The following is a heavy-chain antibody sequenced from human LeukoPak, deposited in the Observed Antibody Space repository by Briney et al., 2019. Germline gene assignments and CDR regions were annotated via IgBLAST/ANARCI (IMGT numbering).Heavy chain of an antibody. CDR2: MSGGGGST. D-gene: IGHD2-15*01. CDR3: AKQLGYCSDGSCYFPY. Sequence: GGSLRLSCAASGFTFSSYGVSWVRQAPGKGLEWVSVMSGGGGSTYDADSVKGRFTISRDNSKNTLCLQMNSLRAEDTAVYYCAKQLGYCSDGSCYFPYWGQGTLVTVSS. V-gene: IGHV3-23*01. J-gene: IGHJ4*02. CDR1: GFTFSSYG.